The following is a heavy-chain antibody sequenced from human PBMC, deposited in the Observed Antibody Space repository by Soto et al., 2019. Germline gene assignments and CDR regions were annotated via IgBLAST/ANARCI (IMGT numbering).Heavy chain of an antibody. V-gene: IGHV1-24*01. CDR1: GYTLTELS. CDR3: ATENSYKYYYDSSGYHY. J-gene: IGHJ4*02. Sequence: EASVKVSCKVSGYTLTELSMHWVRQAPGKGLEWMGGFDPEDGETIYAQKFQGRVTMTEDTSTDTAYMELSSLRSEDTAVYYCATENSYKYYYDSSGYHYWGQGTLVTVSS. D-gene: IGHD3-22*01. CDR2: FDPEDGET.